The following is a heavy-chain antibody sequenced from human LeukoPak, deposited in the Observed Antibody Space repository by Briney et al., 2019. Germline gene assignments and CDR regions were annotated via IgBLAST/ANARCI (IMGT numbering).Heavy chain of an antibody. CDR3: ARGPVAAAGKASDY. CDR2: ISSSSSYI. V-gene: IGHV3-21*01. J-gene: IGHJ4*02. D-gene: IGHD6-13*01. CDR1: GFTFSNNS. Sequence: GGSLRLSCAASGFTFSNNSMNWVRQAPGKGLEWVSSISSSSSYIFYTDSVKGRFTISRDNAKNSLFLQMNSLRTEDTAVYYCARGPVAAAGKASDYWGQGTLVTVSS.